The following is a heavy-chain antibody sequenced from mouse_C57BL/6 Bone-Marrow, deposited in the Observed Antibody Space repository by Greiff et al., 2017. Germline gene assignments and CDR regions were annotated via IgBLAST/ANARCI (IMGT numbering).Heavy chain of an antibody. CDR2: IYPGSGST. Sequence: QVHVKQPGAELVKPGASVKMSCKASGYTFTSYWITWVKQRPGQGLEWIGDIYPGSGSTNYNEKFKSKATLTVDTSSSTAYMQLSSLTSEDSAVYYCARGRQLRLLAYWGQGTLVTVSA. CDR3: ARGRQLRLLAY. J-gene: IGHJ3*01. CDR1: GYTFTSYW. D-gene: IGHD3-2*02. V-gene: IGHV1-55*01.